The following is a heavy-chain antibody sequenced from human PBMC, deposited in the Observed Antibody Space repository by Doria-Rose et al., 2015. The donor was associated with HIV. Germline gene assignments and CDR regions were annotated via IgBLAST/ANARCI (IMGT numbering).Heavy chain of an antibody. V-gene: IGHV3-21*03. Sequence: EVQLLESGGGLVKPGGSLGLSCAASGFTFSRYSMNWVRQAPGKGLEWVSSISSSSEYIYYVDSVQGRFTISRDNAKNSVYLQMNSLRTEDTAVYYCARDHYDSGGYCSDWGQGTLVTVSS. J-gene: IGHJ4*02. D-gene: IGHD3-22*01. CDR2: ISSSSEYI. CDR3: ARDHYDSGGYCSD. CDR1: GFTFSRYS.